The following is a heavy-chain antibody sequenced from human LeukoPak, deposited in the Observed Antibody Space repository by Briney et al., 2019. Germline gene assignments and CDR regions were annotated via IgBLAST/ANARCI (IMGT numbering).Heavy chain of an antibody. CDR2: TYTSGSI. CDR1: GGSISSYY. V-gene: IGHV4-4*07. CDR3: VRGGYYYGPSD. D-gene: IGHD3-10*01. Sequence: SETLSLTCTASGGSISSYYWSWIRQPAGKGQEWIGRTYTSGSINYNPSLKSRVTMSVDTSKNQFSLKLSSVTAADTAVYYCVRGGYYYGPSDWGQGTLVTVSS. J-gene: IGHJ4*02.